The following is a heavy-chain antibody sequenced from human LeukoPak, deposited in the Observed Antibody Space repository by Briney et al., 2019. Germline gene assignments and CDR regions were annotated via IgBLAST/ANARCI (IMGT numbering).Heavy chain of an antibody. D-gene: IGHD2-15*01. CDR2: IYHNGST. CDR1: GGSISTRNW. V-gene: IGHV4-4*02. CDR3: AREGSRRLYMDV. Sequence: PSGTLSLTCAVSGGSISTRNWWTWVRQSPDKGLEWIGEIYHNGSTNYNPSLKSRVTISVENSKNHFSLRLTSLTAADTAVYYCAREGSRRLYMDVWGRGTTITVSS. J-gene: IGHJ6*03.